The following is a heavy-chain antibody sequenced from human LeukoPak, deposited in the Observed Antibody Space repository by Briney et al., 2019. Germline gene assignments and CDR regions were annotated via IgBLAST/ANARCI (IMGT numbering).Heavy chain of an antibody. Sequence: SETLSLTCAVYGGSFSGYYWSWIRQPPGKGLEWIGEINHSGSTNYNPSLKSRVTISVDTSKNQFSLKLSSVTAADTAVYYCARAIYPKSDYAEVEAPDNWFDPWGQGTLVTVSS. CDR1: GGSFSGYY. CDR3: ARAIYPKSDYAEVEAPDNWFDP. D-gene: IGHD4-17*01. CDR2: INHSGST. J-gene: IGHJ5*02. V-gene: IGHV4-34*01.